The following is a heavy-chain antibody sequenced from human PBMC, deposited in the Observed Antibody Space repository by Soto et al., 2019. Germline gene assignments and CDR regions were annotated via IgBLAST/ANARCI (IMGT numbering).Heavy chain of an antibody. D-gene: IGHD3-16*02. V-gene: IGHV3-23*01. Sequence: GGSLRLSCAASGFTFSSYAMSWVRQAPGKGLEWVSAISGSGGTTYYADSVKGRFTISRDNSKNTLYLQMNSLRAEDTAVYYCAKSLRSVMKDRDAFDIWGQGTMVTVSS. CDR3: AKSLRSVMKDRDAFDI. CDR1: GFTFSSYA. J-gene: IGHJ3*02. CDR2: ISGSGGTT.